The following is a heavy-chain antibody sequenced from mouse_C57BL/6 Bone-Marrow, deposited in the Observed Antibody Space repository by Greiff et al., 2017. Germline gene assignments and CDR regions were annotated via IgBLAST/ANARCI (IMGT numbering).Heavy chain of an antibody. Sequence: VQLQQSGAELVRPGASVKLSCTASGFNIKDDYMHWVKQRPEQGLEWIGWIDPENGDTEYASKFQGKATITADTSSNTAYLQLSSLTSEDTAVYYCTTQGTTVVATFDYWGQGTTLTVSS. J-gene: IGHJ2*01. D-gene: IGHD1-1*01. CDR2: IDPENGDT. CDR3: TTQGTTVVATFDY. CDR1: GFNIKDDY. V-gene: IGHV14-4*01.